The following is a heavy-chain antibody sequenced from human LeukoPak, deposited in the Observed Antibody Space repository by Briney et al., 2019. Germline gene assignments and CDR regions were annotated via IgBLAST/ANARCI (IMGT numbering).Heavy chain of an antibody. D-gene: IGHD3-22*01. Sequence: SETLSLTCTVSGGSISSYQWSWIRQPPGKGLEWIGYIYYSGSTNYNPSLKSRVTISVDTSKNQFSLKLSSVTAADTAVYYCARLRPEYYYDSSGYYFDYWGQGTLVTVSS. CDR1: GGSISSYQ. J-gene: IGHJ4*02. CDR2: IYYSGST. CDR3: ARLRPEYYYDSSGYYFDY. V-gene: IGHV4-59*12.